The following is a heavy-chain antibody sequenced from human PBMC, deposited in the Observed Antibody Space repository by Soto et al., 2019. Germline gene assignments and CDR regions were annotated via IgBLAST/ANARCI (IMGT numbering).Heavy chain of an antibody. Sequence: PGGSLRLSCTASGFTFGDYAMSWFRQAPGKGLEWVGFIRSKAYGGTTEYAASVKGRFTISRDDSKSIAYLQMNSLKTEDTAVYYCTRDLRGFGEPYGMDVWGQGTTVTVSS. V-gene: IGHV3-49*03. CDR1: GFTFGDYA. D-gene: IGHD3-10*01. J-gene: IGHJ6*02. CDR3: TRDLRGFGEPYGMDV. CDR2: IRSKAYGGTT.